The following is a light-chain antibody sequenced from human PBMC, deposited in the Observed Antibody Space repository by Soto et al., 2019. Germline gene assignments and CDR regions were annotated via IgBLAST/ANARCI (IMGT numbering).Light chain of an antibody. Sequence: DIQMTQSPSSLSASVGDRVTITCRASQSISSYLNWYQQKPGKAPKLLIYAASSLQSGVPSRFSGSGSATDFTLTISSQQPEDFATYYCQVRGTFGQGTKVEIK. V-gene: IGKV1-39*01. CDR2: AAS. CDR3: QVRGT. CDR1: QSISSY. J-gene: IGKJ1*01.